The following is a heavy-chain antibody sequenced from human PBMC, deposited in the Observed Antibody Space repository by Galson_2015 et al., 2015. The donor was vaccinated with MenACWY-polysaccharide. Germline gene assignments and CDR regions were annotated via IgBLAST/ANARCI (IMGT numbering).Heavy chain of an antibody. V-gene: IGHV1-46*01. CDR2: GYPRAGTT. D-gene: IGHD3-16*01. Sequence: SVKVSCKASGYTFTDYFVHWVRQAPGKGLEYMGAGYPRAGTTNPAQNFRGRVTMTSDTSTTTVYMDLFSLTSDDTAIYYCAREKGGTFYFDYWGQGTLVTVSS. CDR3: AREKGGTFYFDY. J-gene: IGHJ4*02. CDR1: GYTFTDYF.